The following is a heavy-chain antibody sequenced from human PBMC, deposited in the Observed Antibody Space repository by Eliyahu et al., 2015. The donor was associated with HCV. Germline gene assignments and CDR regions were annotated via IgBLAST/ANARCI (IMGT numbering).Heavy chain of an antibody. CDR2: INPNSGGT. Sequence: QVQLVQSGAEVKKPGASVKVSCKASGYTFXGXYMHXVRXAPGQGLEWMGWINPNSGGTNYAQKFQGRVTMTRDTSISTAYMELSRLRSDDTAVYYCARGGSSGYYSLYYFDYWGQGTLVTVSS. J-gene: IGHJ4*02. CDR3: ARGGSSGYYSLYYFDY. V-gene: IGHV1-2*02. D-gene: IGHD3-22*01. CDR1: GYTFXGXY.